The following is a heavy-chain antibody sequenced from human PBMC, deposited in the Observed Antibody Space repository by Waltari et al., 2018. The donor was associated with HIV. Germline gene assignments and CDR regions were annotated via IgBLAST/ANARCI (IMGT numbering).Heavy chain of an antibody. V-gene: IGHV4-4*07. CDR3: ARGGWFGETNWYFDL. J-gene: IGHJ2*01. CDR2: IYTSGST. CDR1: GGSISSYY. Sequence: QVQLQESGPGLVKPSETLSLTCTVSGGSISSYYWSWIRQPAGKGLEWIGRIYTSGSTNYNPSLQSRVTMSVDTSKNQFSLKLSSVTAADTAVYYCARGGWFGETNWYFDLWGRGTLVTVSS. D-gene: IGHD3-10*01.